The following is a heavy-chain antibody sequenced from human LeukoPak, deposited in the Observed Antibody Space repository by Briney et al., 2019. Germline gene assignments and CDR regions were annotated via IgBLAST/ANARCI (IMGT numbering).Heavy chain of an antibody. CDR3: ASTYYYDSSGYYAFDY. J-gene: IGHJ4*02. V-gene: IGHV4-59*01. D-gene: IGHD3-22*01. CDR2: IYYSGST. CDR1: GGSISSYY. Sequence: SETLSLTCTVSGGSISSYYWSWIRQPPGKGLEWIGYIYYSGSTNSNPSLKSRVTISVDTSKNQFSLKLSSVTAADTAVYYCASTYYYDSSGYYAFDYWGQGTLVTVSS.